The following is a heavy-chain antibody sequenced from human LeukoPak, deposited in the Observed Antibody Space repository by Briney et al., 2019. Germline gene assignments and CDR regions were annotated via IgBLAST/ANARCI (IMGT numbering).Heavy chain of an antibody. CDR2: LVYDARS. CDR1: GFPFSSYG. V-gene: IGHV3-33*01. D-gene: IGHD6-19*01. CDR3: ARDLSAAFDF. J-gene: IGHJ4*02. Sequence: GGSLRLSCAASGFPFSSYGLHWVRQAPGKGLEWVARLVYDARSDYANSVKGRFSISRDDSKNTLFLDMSNLRVEDTALYYCARDLSAAFDFWGQGVLVTVSS.